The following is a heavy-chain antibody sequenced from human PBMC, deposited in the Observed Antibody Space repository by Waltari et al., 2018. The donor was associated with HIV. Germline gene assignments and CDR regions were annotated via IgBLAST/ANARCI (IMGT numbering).Heavy chain of an antibody. CDR1: GGAFVSSS. D-gene: IGHD3-3*01. V-gene: IGHV1-69*08. Sequence: QVHLVQSGAEVKKPGSSVKVSCQAFGGAFVSSSFNWGRQAPGQGLEWMGRAIPMFGTENYARKFQGRVTITADKSTTTAYMELNGLRIDDTAVYYCASARETMGVDFDSWGQGTLVTVS. CDR3: ASARETMGVDFDS. J-gene: IGHJ5*01. CDR2: AIPMFGTE.